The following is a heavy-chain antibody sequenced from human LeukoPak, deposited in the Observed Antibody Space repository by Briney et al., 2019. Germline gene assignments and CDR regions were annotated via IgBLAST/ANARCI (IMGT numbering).Heavy chain of an antibody. CDR2: IWYDGSNK. J-gene: IGHJ3*02. Sequence: GRSLRLSCAASGFTFSSYGMHWVRQAPGEGLEWVAVIWYDGSNKYYADSVKGRFTISRDNSKNTLYLQMNSLRAEDTAVYYCARYSGWNDAFDIWGQGTMVTVSS. D-gene: IGHD6-19*01. CDR1: GFTFSSYG. V-gene: IGHV3-33*01. CDR3: ARYSGWNDAFDI.